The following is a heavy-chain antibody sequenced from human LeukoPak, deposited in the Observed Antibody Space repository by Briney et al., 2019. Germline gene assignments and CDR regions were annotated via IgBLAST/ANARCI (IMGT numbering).Heavy chain of an antibody. D-gene: IGHD2-15*01. CDR1: GGSISSYY. V-gene: IGHV4-59*12. J-gene: IGHJ4*02. CDR3: AREDSGDHFDY. Sequence: SETLSLTCTVSGGSISSYYWSWIRQPPGKGLEWIGYIYYSGSTYYNPSLKGRLSISVDTSKNQFSLKLSSVSAADTAVYYCAREDSGDHFDYWGQGTLVTVSS. CDR2: IYYSGST.